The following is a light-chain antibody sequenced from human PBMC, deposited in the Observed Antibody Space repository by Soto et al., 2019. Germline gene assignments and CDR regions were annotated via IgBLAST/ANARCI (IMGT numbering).Light chain of an antibody. J-gene: IGKJ4*01. CDR2: DAS. CDR3: QQRSNWPPIT. V-gene: IGKV3-11*01. CDR1: QSVSSY. Sequence: EIVLTQSPATLSLSPGERATLSCRASQSVSSYLAWYQQKPGQAPRLLIYDASNRATGIPARFSGSGSGTDFTLTISSLEPLDFAVYYCQQRSNWPPITFGGGTKV.